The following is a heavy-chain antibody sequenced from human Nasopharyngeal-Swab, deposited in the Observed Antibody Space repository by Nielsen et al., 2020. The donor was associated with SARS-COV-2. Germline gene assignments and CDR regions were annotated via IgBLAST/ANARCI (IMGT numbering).Heavy chain of an antibody. CDR2: INSDESST. CDR3: ARLDTTTPGIAAAGTLDY. J-gene: IGHJ4*02. V-gene: IGHV3-74*01. Sequence: GESLKISCAASGFTFSSYWMHWVRQAPGKGLVRVSRINSDESSTSYADSVKGRFTISRDNAKNTLYLQMNSLRAEDTAVYYCARLDTTTPGIAAAGTLDYWGQGTLVTVSS. D-gene: IGHD6-13*01. CDR1: GFTFSSYW.